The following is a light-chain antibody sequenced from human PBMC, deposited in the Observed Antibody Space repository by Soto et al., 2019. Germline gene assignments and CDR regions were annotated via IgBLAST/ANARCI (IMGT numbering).Light chain of an antibody. CDR3: GSWDGSLNAVL. V-gene: IGLV1-51*02. J-gene: IGLJ2*01. CDR1: SSSIGNNY. Sequence: QSVLTQPPSVSAAPGQKVTISCSGSSSSIGNNYVSWYQQFPGTAPKLLIYGDDKRPSGIPDRFSGSKSDTSATLGITGLQTGDEAVYYCGSWDGSLNAVLFGGGTQLTVL. CDR2: GDD.